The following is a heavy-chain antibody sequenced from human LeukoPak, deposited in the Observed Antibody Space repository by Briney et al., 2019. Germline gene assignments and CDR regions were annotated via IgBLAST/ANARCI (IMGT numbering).Heavy chain of an antibody. CDR1: GGSISSSNW. D-gene: IGHD4-17*01. J-gene: IGHJ6*02. CDR2: IYHSGST. V-gene: IGHV4-4*02. CDR3: ARDPTVTTAGYYYYYGMDV. Sequence: PSGTLSLTCAVSGGSISSSNWWSWVRQPPGKGLEWIGEIYHSGSTNYNPSLKSRVTISVDKSKNQFSLKLSSVTAADTAVYYCARDPTVTTAGYYYYYGMDVWGQGTTVTVSS.